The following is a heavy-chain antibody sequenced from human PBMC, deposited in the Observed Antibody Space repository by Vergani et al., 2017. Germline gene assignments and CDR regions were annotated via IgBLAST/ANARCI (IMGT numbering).Heavy chain of an antibody. CDR1: GFTFSSYG. CDR2: IRYDGSNK. CDR3: AKPRSEGSYSSGRPSYFQH. D-gene: IGHD6-19*01. V-gene: IGHV3-30*02. J-gene: IGHJ1*01. Sequence: QVQLVESGGGVVQPGGSLRLSCAASGFTFSSYGMHWVRQAPGKGLEWVAFIRYDGSNKYYADSVKGRFTISRDNSKNTLYLQMNSRRAEDTAVYYCAKPRSEGSYSSGRPSYFQHWGQGTLVTVSS.